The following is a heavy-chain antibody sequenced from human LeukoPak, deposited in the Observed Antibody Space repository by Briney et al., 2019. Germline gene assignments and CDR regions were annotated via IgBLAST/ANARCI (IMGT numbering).Heavy chain of an antibody. J-gene: IGHJ6*02. CDR3: ARCKGGWSDHFYGMDV. V-gene: IGHV3-30*02. D-gene: IGHD6-19*01. Sequence: PGGSLRLSCAASGFTFSSYGMHWVRQAPGKGLEWVAFIRYDGSNKYYADSVKGRFTISRDNSKSMVYLQMDRLRAEDTAVYYCARCKGGWSDHFYGMDVWGQGTTVTVSS. CDR1: GFTFSSYG. CDR2: IRYDGSNK.